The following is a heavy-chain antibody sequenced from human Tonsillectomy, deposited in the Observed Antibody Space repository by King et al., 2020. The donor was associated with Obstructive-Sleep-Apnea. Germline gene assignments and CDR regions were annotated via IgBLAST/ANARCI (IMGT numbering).Heavy chain of an antibody. V-gene: IGHV4-38-2*02. D-gene: IGHD3-22*01. CDR2: IYHSGST. Sequence: PLQESGPGLVKPSETLSLTCTVSGYSISSGYYWGWIRQPPGQGLEWIGSIYHSGSTYYNPSLKSRVTISVDTSKNQFSLKLSSVTAADTAVYYCARDYYYDSSGYYVDYWGQGTLVTVSS. CDR1: GYSISSGYY. J-gene: IGHJ4*02. CDR3: ARDYYYDSSGYYVDY.